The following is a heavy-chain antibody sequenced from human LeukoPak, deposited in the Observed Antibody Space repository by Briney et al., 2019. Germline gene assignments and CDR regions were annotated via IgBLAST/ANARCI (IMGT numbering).Heavy chain of an antibody. Sequence: GGPLRLSCAASGFTFSSYEMNWVRQAPGKGLEWVSYISSSGSTIYYADSVKGRFTISRDNAKNSLYLQMNSLRAEDTAVYYCARASGSYSAFDYWGQGTLVTVSS. CDR3: ARASGSYSAFDY. CDR1: GFTFSSYE. D-gene: IGHD1-26*01. V-gene: IGHV3-48*03. CDR2: ISSSGSTI. J-gene: IGHJ4*02.